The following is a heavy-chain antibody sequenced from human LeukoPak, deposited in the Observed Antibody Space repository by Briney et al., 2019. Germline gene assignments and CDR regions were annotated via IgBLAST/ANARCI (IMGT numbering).Heavy chain of an antibody. D-gene: IGHD5-18*01. CDR2: ISWNSGSI. J-gene: IGHJ6*02. CDR3: AKSSGYSPYYYGMDV. CDR1: GFTFDDYA. Sequence: PGGSLRLSCAASGFTFDDYAMHWVRQAPGKGLEWVSGISWNSGSIGYADSVKGRFTISRDNAKNSLYLQMNSLRAEDTALYYCAKSSGYSPYYYGMDVWGQGTTVTVSS. V-gene: IGHV3-9*01.